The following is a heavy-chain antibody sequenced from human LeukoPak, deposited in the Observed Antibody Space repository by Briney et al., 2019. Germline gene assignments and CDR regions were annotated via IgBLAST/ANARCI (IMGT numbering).Heavy chain of an antibody. Sequence: SGPTLVKPTQTLTLACTFSGFSLSTSGMCVSWIRQPPGKALEGLARIDWDDDKYYSTSLKTRLTISKDTSKNQVVLTMTNMDPVDTATYYCARIVDGSVPFYFDYWGQGTLVTVSS. V-gene: IGHV2-70*11. CDR2: IDWDDDK. D-gene: IGHD3-10*01. J-gene: IGHJ4*02. CDR3: ARIVDGSVPFYFDY. CDR1: GFSLSTSGMC.